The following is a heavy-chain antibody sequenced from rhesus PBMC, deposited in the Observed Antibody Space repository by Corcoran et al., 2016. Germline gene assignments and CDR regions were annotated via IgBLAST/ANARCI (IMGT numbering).Heavy chain of an antibody. V-gene: IGHV4-73*01. CDR3: ARAGGSGWSLDY. CDR1: GGSISGYY. D-gene: IGHD6S26*01. CDR2: IDGGGATT. J-gene: IGHJ4*01. Sequence: QVKLQQWGEGLVKPSETLSLTCAVYGGSISGYYWRWIRQPPGKGLEWIGNIDGGGATTNYNPSLKNRVTISKDTSKNQFSLKLSSVTAADTAVYYCARAGGSGWSLDYWGQGVLVTVSS.